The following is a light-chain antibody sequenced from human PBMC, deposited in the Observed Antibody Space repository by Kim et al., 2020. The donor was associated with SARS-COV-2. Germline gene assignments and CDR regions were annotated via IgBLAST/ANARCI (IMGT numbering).Light chain of an antibody. CDR1: SSDVGDYNY. V-gene: IGLV2-14*03. Sequence: QSALTQPASVSGSPGQSSTISCTGTSSDVGDYNYVSWYQQHPGKTPKLMIFDVTNRPSGVSNRFSGSKSGNTASLTISGLQAEDEADYYCSSYTTSSPLDFGTGTKVTVL. CDR3: SSYTTSSPLD. J-gene: IGLJ1*01. CDR2: DVT.